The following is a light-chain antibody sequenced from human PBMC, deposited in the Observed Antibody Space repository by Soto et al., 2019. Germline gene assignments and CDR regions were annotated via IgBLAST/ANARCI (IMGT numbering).Light chain of an antibody. J-gene: IGKJ1*01. CDR2: GAS. Sequence: IVSTQARSSLSVSQATGPTLTCTASQIVSSNLAWYQQKPGQAPRLLIYGASTRAAGIPARFSGSGSGTDFTLTITSLQSEDFGVYYCHQYNNWWTFGQGTKVDIK. V-gene: IGKV3-15*01. CDR1: QIVSSN. CDR3: HQYNNWWT.